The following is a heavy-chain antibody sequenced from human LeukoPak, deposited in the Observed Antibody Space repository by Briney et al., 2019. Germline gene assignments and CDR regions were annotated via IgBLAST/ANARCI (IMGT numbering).Heavy chain of an antibody. CDR1: GFTFSSHW. Sequence: PGGSLRLSCAASGFTFSSHWMHWVRQAPGKGLVWVSRISSDGTNTNYADSVKGRFTISRDNAKNSLYLQMNSLRAEDTAVYYCARERYCSSTSCFDYYGMDVWGQGTTVTVSS. V-gene: IGHV3-74*01. CDR3: ARERYCSSTSCFDYYGMDV. D-gene: IGHD2-2*01. CDR2: ISSDGTNT. J-gene: IGHJ6*02.